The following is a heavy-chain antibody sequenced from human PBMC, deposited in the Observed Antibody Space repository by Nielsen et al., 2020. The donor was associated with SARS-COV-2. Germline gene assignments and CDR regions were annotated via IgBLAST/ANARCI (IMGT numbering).Heavy chain of an antibody. CDR1: GFTFSNAW. Sequence: GESLKISCAASGFTFSNAWMSWVRQAPGKGLEWVSAISGSGGSTYYADSVKGRFTISRDNSKNTLYLQMNSLRAGDTAVYYCARSYPLFDPWGQGTLVTVSS. CDR3: ARSYPLFDP. CDR2: ISGSGGST. V-gene: IGHV3-23*01. J-gene: IGHJ5*02.